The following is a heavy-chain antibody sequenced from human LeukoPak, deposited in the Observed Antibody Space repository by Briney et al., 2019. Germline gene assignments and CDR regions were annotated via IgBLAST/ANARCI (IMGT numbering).Heavy chain of an antibody. CDR3: ARGGMSANPRPYYFDY. D-gene: IGHD6-13*01. V-gene: IGHV3-7*01. Sequence: GSLRLSCAASGFTFSNHWMSWVRQAPGKGLEWVADIKQDESEKYYVDSVKGRFTISRDNAKNSLYLQMSSLRAEDTAVYYCARGGMSANPRPYYFDYWGQGTLVTVSS. J-gene: IGHJ4*02. CDR1: GFTFSNHW. CDR2: IKQDESEK.